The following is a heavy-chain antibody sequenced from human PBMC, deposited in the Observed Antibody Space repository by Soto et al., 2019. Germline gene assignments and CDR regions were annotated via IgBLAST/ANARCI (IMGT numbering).Heavy chain of an antibody. CDR1: GCTFSRYA. V-gene: IGHV3-30*04. CDR2: ISRDGTNR. J-gene: IGHJ4*01. CDR3: ARWRSGAVADSFDF. D-gene: IGHD3-3*01. Sequence: PWGSMRFPCAASGCTFSRYAIRRVRDAPGKGLEWVAVISRDGTNRYYVDSVKGRFTISRDNSRNTLYLQMNSLRHENAAVYYCARWRSGAVADSFDFWGQRTLVTISS.